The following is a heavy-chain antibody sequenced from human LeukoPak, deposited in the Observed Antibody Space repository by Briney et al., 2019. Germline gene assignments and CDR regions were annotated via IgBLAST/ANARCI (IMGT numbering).Heavy chain of an antibody. J-gene: IGHJ5*02. Sequence: GGSLRLSCAASGFTFSSYSMNWVRQAPGKGLEWVSSISSSSSYIYYADSVKGRFTISRDNAKNSLYLQMNSLRAGDTAVYYCARLAAAGYRGRFDPWGQGTLVTVSS. D-gene: IGHD6-13*01. CDR3: ARLAAAGYRGRFDP. V-gene: IGHV3-21*01. CDR2: ISSSSSYI. CDR1: GFTFSSYS.